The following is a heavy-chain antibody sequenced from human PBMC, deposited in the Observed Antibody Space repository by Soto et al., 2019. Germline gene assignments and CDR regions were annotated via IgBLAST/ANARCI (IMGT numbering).Heavy chain of an antibody. CDR3: AKDRSSSRDQCYYYGMDV. J-gene: IGHJ6*02. Sequence: GGSLRLSCAASGFTFSSYALSWVRQAKGKGLEWVSAISGSGGSTYYADSEKGRFTISRDNAKNTLYLQMNSPRAEDTAVYYCAKDRSSSRDQCYYYGMDVWGQGTTVTVSS. D-gene: IGHD6-6*01. CDR1: GFTFSSYA. V-gene: IGHV3-23*01. CDR2: ISGSGGST.